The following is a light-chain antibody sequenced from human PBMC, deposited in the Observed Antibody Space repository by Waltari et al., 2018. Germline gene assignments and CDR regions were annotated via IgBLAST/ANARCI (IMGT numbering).Light chain of an antibody. V-gene: IGKV4-1*01. CDR3: QQYYGTPPWT. Sequence: DIVMTQSPDSLTASLGERATINCKSSQSVFYSSNNKNYLAWYQKKPGQPPHVLIYRASTRGSGVPDRFSGSGSGTDFTLTISSLQAEYVAVYYCQQYYGTPPWTFGQGTTVEIK. CDR2: RAS. J-gene: IGKJ1*01. CDR1: QSVFYSSNNKNY.